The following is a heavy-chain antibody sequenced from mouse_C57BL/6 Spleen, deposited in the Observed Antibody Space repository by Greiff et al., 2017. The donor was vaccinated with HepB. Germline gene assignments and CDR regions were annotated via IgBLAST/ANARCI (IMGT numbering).Heavy chain of an antibody. CDR1: GYTFTSYW. CDR2: IDPSDSYT. V-gene: IGHV1-50*01. J-gene: IGHJ2*01. CDR3: ARYGYSDY. Sequence: QVQLQQPGAELVKPGASVKLSCKASGYTFTSYWMQWVKQRPGQGLEWIGEIDPSDSYTNYNQKFKGKATLTVDTSSSTAYMQLRSLMSEDSAVYYCARYGYSDYWGQGTTLTVSS. D-gene: IGHD2-2*01.